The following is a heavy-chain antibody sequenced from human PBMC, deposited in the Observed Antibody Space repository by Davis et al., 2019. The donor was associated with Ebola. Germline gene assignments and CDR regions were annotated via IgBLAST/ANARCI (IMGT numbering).Heavy chain of an antibody. J-gene: IGHJ4*02. CDR1: GFSFSYFY. Sequence: GESLKISCAASGFSFSYFYMSGVRQASGKGLEWVGRIRSKANSYATAYAASVKGRFTISRDDSKNTAYLQMNSLKTEDTAVYYCTRRRYSSEDYWGQGTLVTVSS. V-gene: IGHV3-73*01. CDR3: TRRRYSSEDY. D-gene: IGHD6-19*01. CDR2: IRSKANSYAT.